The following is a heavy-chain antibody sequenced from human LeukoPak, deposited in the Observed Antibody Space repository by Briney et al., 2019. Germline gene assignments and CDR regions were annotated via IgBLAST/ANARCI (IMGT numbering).Heavy chain of an antibody. Sequence: SETLSLTCTVSGGSISSSSYYWGWIRQPPGKGLEWIGSIYYSGSTYYNPSLKSRVTISVDTSKNQFSLKLSSVTAADTAVYYCARGVVIAPQTFDYWGQGILVTVSS. J-gene: IGHJ4*02. CDR1: GGSISSSSYY. D-gene: IGHD2-21*01. CDR3: ARGVVIAPQTFDY. CDR2: IYYSGST. V-gene: IGHV4-39*07.